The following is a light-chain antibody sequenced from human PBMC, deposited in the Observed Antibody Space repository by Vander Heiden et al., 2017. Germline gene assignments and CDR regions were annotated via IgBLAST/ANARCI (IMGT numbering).Light chain of an antibody. V-gene: IGLV1-51*02. CDR3: GTWDTRLSAYV. Sequence: QSVLTQPPSVSAAPGPKVTISCSGSSIGSYSVSWFQQLPGTAPTLLIFENSKRPSGIPDRFSGAKSGTSATLIITGHQTGDDADFYCGTWDTRLSAYVFGSGTKVTVL. CDR1: SIGSYS. J-gene: IGLJ1*01. CDR2: ENS.